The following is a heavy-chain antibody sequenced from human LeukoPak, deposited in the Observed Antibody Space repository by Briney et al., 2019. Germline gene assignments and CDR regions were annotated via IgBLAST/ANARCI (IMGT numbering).Heavy chain of an antibody. V-gene: IGHV2-5*01. CDR1: AFSLSTSGVG. D-gene: IGHD3-10*01. CDR2: IYWNDDK. J-gene: IGHJ4*02. CDR3: AHSYGVRGGYAGYFDY. Sequence: SGPTLVNPTQTLTLTCTFSAFSLSTSGVGVGWIRQPPGKALEWLSLIYWNDDKRYSPSLKSRINITKETSKKQVGLKMTNMDPVDTATYYCAHSYGVRGGYAGYFDYWGQGTLVTVSS.